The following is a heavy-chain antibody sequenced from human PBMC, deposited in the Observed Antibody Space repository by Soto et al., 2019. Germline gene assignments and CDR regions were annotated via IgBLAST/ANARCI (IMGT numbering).Heavy chain of an antibody. J-gene: IGHJ4*02. CDR2: IIPIFGTA. V-gene: IGHV1-69*13. CDR3: ARDPGRLYYYGSGSYYDY. D-gene: IGHD3-10*01. CDR1: GGTFSSYA. Sequence: GASVKVSCKASGGTFSSYAISWVRQAPGQGLEWMGGIIPIFGTANYAQKFQGRVTITADESTSTAYMELSSLRSEDTAVYYCARDPGRLYYYGSGSYYDYWGQGTLVTVSS.